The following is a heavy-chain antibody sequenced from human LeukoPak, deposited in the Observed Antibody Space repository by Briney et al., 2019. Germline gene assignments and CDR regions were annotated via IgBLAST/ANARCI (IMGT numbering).Heavy chain of an antibody. D-gene: IGHD3-10*01. CDR3: ARFPPRRNYDSGSGGAHYYYMDV. V-gene: IGHV4-34*01. J-gene: IGHJ6*03. CDR2: IKHSGNT. CDR1: GGSFSGYY. Sequence: SETLSITCAVYGGSFSGYYWSWIRQPPGKGLEWIGEIKHSGNTNYNPSLKSRVTISVDTSKNQFSLKLSSVTAADTAVYYCARFPPRRNYDSGSGGAHYYYMDVWGKGTTVTISS.